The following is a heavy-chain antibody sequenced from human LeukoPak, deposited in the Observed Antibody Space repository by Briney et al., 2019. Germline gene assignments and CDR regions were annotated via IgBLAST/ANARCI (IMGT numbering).Heavy chain of an antibody. CDR2: INHSGST. D-gene: IGHD1-26*01. CDR3: ARRRAPPWEGHFAS. CDR1: GGSFSGYY. J-gene: IGHJ4*02. V-gene: IGHV4-34*01. Sequence: PSETLSLTCAVYGGSFSGYYWSWIRQPPRKGLEWSGEINHSGSTNYNPSLKSRVTISVDTPKNQCSLKLSSVAAADTAVYSCARRRAPPWEGHFASGGQGTLAT.